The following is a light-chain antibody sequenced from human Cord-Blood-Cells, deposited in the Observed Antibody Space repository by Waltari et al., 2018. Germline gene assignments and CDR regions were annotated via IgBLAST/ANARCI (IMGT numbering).Light chain of an antibody. J-gene: IGKJ5*01. Sequence: AIRITPSPTSLSASTRDRVTIPCRASQGISSYLAWYQQKPGKAPKLLIYAASTLQSGVPSRFSGSGSGTDFTLTISCLQSEDFATYYCQQYYSYPLVTFGQGTRLEIK. CDR1: QGISSY. V-gene: IGKV1-8*01. CDR3: QQYYSYPLVT. CDR2: AAS.